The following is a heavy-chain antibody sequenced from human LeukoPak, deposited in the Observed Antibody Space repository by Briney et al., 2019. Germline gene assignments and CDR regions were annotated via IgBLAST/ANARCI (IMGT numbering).Heavy chain of an antibody. D-gene: IGHD2-15*01. CDR1: RFTFTTYA. CDR2: ITGGGTNT. CDR3: AKGTLESCSGSRCYPFDY. J-gene: IGHJ4*02. Sequence: PGGSLRLSSVASRFTFTTYAMAWVRQAPGKKLECVAVITGGGTNTYHADSVKGRFTISRDNSKNTLSPQMNSLRVEDTAKYYCAKGTLESCSGSRCYPFDYWGQGTLVTVSS. V-gene: IGHV3-23*01.